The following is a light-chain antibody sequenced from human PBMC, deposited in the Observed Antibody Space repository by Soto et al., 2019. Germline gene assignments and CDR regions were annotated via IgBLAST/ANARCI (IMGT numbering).Light chain of an antibody. CDR1: SGHSTYA. CDR3: QTSGTDIHWV. V-gene: IGLV4-69*01. Sequence: QLVLTQSPSASASLGASVKLTCTLSSGHSTYAIAWHQLKPEKGPRYLMNLNPDGSHTKGDGIPDRFSGSSSGAERYLTISRLQSEDEADYYCQTSGTDIHWVFGGGTKLTVL. CDR2: LNPDGSH. J-gene: IGLJ3*02.